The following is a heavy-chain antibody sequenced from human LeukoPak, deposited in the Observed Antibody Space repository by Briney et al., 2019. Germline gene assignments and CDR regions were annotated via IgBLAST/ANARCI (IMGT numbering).Heavy chain of an antibody. V-gene: IGHV4-34*01. Sequence: PSETLSLTCSVYAGSFSDYYWSWIRQSPGKGLEWIGEINHLGGSNYNPSLKSRVTISVDTPEKQFSLKLSSVTAADTAVYYCATSTIRGVIAYWRQGTLVAVSS. J-gene: IGHJ4*02. CDR2: INHLGGS. CDR1: AGSFSDYY. CDR3: ATSTIRGVIAY. D-gene: IGHD3-10*01.